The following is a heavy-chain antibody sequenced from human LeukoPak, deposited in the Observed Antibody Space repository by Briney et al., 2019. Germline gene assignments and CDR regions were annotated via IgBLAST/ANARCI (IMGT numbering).Heavy chain of an antibody. CDR3: ASHSYGYNH. Sequence: PGGSLRLSCAASGIIITSYWMSWVRQTPGKGLEWVANIKQDGSEKNYVDSVKGRFTIFRDNARDSLYLQMNSPRAEDTAVYYCASHSYGYNHWGQGTLVIVSS. J-gene: IGHJ5*02. V-gene: IGHV3-7*01. CDR2: IKQDGSEK. D-gene: IGHD3-16*01. CDR1: GIIITSYW.